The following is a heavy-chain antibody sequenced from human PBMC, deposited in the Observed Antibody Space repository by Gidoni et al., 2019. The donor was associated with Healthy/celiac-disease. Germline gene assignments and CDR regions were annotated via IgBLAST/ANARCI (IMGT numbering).Heavy chain of an antibody. CDR3: ARGPWGYCSSTSCPYYFDY. V-gene: IGHV3-7*03. CDR2: IKQDGSEK. CDR1: GFPLSCYW. J-gene: IGHJ4*02. Sequence: EVQLVESGGGLVQPGGSLRLSCHASGFPLSCYWLSWVRQAPGKGLEWVANIKQDGSEKYYVDSVKGRFTISRDNAKNSLYLQMNSLRAEDTAVYYCARGPWGYCSSTSCPYYFDYWGQGTLVTVSS. D-gene: IGHD2-2*01.